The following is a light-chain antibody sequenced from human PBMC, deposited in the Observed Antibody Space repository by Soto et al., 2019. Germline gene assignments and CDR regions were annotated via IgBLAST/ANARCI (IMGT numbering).Light chain of an antibody. Sequence: IVLTQSRSTMSIHQGEGATLSCRASQSVGGDVAWYQQKPGQAPRLLIFGATTRPTGIPARFSGSGSVTEFTLTISSLQSDDSGVYYCQQYNKWPLSFGGGTKVDIK. CDR2: GAT. CDR1: QSVGGD. CDR3: QQYNKWPLS. V-gene: IGKV3-15*01. J-gene: IGKJ4*01.